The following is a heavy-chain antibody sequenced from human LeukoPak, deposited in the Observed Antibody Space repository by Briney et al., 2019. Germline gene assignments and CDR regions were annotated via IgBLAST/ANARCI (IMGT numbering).Heavy chain of an antibody. D-gene: IGHD6-13*01. J-gene: IGHJ4*02. CDR1: GGSVSSGSYY. CDR2: IYYSGST. V-gene: IGHV4-61*01. Sequence: SETLSLTCTVSGGSVSSGSYYWSWIRQPPGKGLDWVGYIYYSGSTNYNPSLKSRVTISVDTSKNQFSLKLSSVTAADTAVYYCARGIAAAGPTGGYWGQGTLVTVSS. CDR3: ARGIAAAGPTGGY.